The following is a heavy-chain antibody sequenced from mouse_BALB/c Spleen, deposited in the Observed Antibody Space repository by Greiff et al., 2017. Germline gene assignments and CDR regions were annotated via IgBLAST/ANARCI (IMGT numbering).Heavy chain of an antibody. CDR3: ATGLRRGLYAMDY. V-gene: IGHV1S81*02. CDR2: INPSNGRT. D-gene: IGHD2-4*01. Sequence: VQLQQSGAELVKPGASVKLSCKASGYTFTSYWMHWVKQRPGQGLEWIGEINPSNGRTNYNEKFKGKATLTADTSSSTAYMQLSSLTSEDSAIYYCATGLRRGLYAMDYWGQGTSVTVSS. J-gene: IGHJ4*01. CDR1: GYTFTSYW.